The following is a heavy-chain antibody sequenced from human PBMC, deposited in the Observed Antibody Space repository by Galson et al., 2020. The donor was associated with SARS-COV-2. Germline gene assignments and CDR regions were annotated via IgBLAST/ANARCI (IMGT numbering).Heavy chain of an antibody. Sequence: NSGGSLRLSCAASGFTFSDYFMSWVRQAPGKGLEWVSYISSSGSYINYADSVKGRFTISRDNAKNSLNLQMNSLRVEDTAVYYCARVGDCSGGICYGAEYCQHWGQGSLGTVSS. CDR3: ARVGDCSGGICYGAEYCQH. J-gene: IGHJ1*01. D-gene: IGHD2-15*01. CDR1: GFTFSDYF. CDR2: ISSSGSYI. V-gene: IGHV3-11*04.